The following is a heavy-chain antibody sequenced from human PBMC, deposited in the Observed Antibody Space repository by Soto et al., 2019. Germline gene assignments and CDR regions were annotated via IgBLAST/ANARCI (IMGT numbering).Heavy chain of an antibody. CDR3: AKVGVLRTNFRWFDL. Sequence: EGQLVESGGGLVKPGGSLRLSCAASGFAFQTYTMEWLRQPPGKGLEWVSSINISGNYIYYADSVKSRFTISRDNGRNSVYLQMNSLRAEDTAVYYCAKVGVLRTNFRWFDLWGQGTLVTVSS. J-gene: IGHJ5*02. V-gene: IGHV3-21*01. CDR2: INISGNYI. D-gene: IGHD2-8*01. CDR1: GFAFQTYT.